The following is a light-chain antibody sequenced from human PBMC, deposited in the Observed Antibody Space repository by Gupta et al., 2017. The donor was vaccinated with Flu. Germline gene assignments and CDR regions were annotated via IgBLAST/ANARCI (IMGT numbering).Light chain of an antibody. V-gene: IGKV2-28*01. CDR1: QSLLHANGRNY. CDR2: LAS. CDR3: MQALQAAT. J-gene: IGKJ4*01. Sequence: ISCKARQSLLHANGRNYLDWYVQKPGHSPQRLIYLASNRASGVSDRFSGSGSGTEFTLKISRVEAEDVGVYYCMQALQAATFGGGTKVDIK.